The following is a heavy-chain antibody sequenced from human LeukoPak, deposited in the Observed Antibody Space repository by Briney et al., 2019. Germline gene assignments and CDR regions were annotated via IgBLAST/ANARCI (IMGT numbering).Heavy chain of an antibody. CDR2: IYYSGST. V-gene: IGHV4-31*03. CDR1: GGSISSGGYY. D-gene: IGHD5/OR15-5a*01. Sequence: SETLSLTCTVSGGSISSGGYYWSWIRQHPGKGLEWIGYIYYSGSTYYNPSLKSRVTISVDTSKNQFTLKLSSVTAAETAVYYGARESTDGVRFDSWGQGTLVTVSS. CDR3: ARESTDGVRFDS. J-gene: IGHJ4*02.